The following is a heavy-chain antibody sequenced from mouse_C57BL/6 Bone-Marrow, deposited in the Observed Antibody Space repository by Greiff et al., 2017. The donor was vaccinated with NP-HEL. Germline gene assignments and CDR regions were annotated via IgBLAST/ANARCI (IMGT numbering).Heavy chain of an antibody. J-gene: IGHJ4*01. CDR2: IRNKANGYTI. CDR1: GFTFTDYY. D-gene: IGHD2-4*01. Sequence: EVKLQESGGGLVQPGGSLSLSCAASGFTFTDYYMSWVRQPPGKALEWVGFIRNKANGYTIEYSASVKGRFTISRDNSQSILYLQMNDLRAEDSATYYCARSIYYDYADDPFYGMDYWGQGTSVTVSS. V-gene: IGHV7-3*01. CDR3: ARSIYYDYADDPFYGMDY.